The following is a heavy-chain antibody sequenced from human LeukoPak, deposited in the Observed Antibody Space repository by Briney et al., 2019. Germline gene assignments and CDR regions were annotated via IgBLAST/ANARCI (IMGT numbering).Heavy chain of an antibody. CDR3: AKDYYDSSGDY. V-gene: IGHV3-48*01. Sequence: GGYLRLSCAASGFTFSNYGMNWVRQAPGKGLECVSYISSGSSTIYYADSVKGRFTISRDNAKNLLYLQMNSLRAEDAAVYYCAKDYYDSSGDYWDEGTLVTVSS. J-gene: IGHJ4*02. CDR2: ISSGSSTI. D-gene: IGHD3-22*01. CDR1: GFTFSNYG.